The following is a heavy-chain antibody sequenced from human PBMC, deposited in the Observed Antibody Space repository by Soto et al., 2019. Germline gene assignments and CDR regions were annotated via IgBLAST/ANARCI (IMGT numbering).Heavy chain of an antibody. CDR1: GSSISSGGYY. J-gene: IGHJ1*01. CDR2: IYYTGST. V-gene: IGHV4-31*03. Sequence: PSETLSLTCTVSGSSISSGGYYWSWIRQHPGKGLEWIGYIYYTGSTYYNPSLKSRVTISVDTSKSQFSLRLSSVTAADTAVYFCARDGRADGFFQHWGQGALVTVSS. CDR3: ARDGRADGFFQH.